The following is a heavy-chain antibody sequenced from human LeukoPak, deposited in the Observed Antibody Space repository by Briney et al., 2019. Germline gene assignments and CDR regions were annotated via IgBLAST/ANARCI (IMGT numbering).Heavy chain of an antibody. CDR3: ASGLEVYWYFDL. V-gene: IGHV3-74*01. D-gene: IGHD3-3*01. J-gene: IGHJ2*01. CDR1: GFTFSSYA. Sequence: GGSLRLSCAASGFTFSSYAMSWVRQAPGKGLVWVSRINSDGSSTSYADSVKGRFTISRDNAKNTLYLQMNSLRAEDTAVYYCASGLEVYWYFDLWGRGTLVTVSS. CDR2: INSDGSST.